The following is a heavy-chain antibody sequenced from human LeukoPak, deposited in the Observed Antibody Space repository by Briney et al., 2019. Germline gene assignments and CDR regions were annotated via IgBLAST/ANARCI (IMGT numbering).Heavy chain of an antibody. J-gene: IGHJ4*02. CDR1: GFTFSTYA. V-gene: IGHV3-23*01. CDR2: ISSSGATT. D-gene: IGHD2-8*01. Sequence: PGGSLRLSCAASGFTFSTYAMSWVRQAPGKGLEWVSTISSSGATTYYADSVKGRFTISRDSSRDTLFLQMNSLRAEDTAIYYCANRGTLYAGSYYFDSWGQGTLVAVSS. CDR3: ANRGTLYAGSYYFDS.